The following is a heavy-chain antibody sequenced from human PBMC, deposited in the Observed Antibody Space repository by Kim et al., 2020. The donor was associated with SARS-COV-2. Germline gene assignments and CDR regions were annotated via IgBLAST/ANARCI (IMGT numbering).Heavy chain of an antibody. CDR2: IWYDGSNK. CDR1: GFTFSSYG. J-gene: IGHJ4*02. D-gene: IGHD3-3*01. V-gene: IGHV3-33*01. Sequence: GGSLRLSCAASGFTFSSYGMHWVRQAPGKGLEWVAVIWYDGSNKYYADSVKGRFTISRDNSKNTLYLQMNSLRAEDTAVYYCARDPSYYDLMYYFDYWGQGTLVTVSS. CDR3: ARDPSYYDLMYYFDY.